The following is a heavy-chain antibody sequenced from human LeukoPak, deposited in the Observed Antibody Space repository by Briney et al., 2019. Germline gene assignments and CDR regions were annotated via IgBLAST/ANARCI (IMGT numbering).Heavy chain of an antibody. CDR3: AKCEAVADY. D-gene: IGHD6-19*01. CDR2: ISGSGGST. J-gene: IGHJ4*02. Sequence: GGSLRLSCAASGFTFSNAWMSWVRQAPGKGLEWVSAISGSGGSTYYADSVKGRFTISRDNSKNTLYLQMNSLRAEDTAVYYCAKCEAVADYWGQGTLVTVSS. CDR1: GFTFSNAW. V-gene: IGHV3-23*01.